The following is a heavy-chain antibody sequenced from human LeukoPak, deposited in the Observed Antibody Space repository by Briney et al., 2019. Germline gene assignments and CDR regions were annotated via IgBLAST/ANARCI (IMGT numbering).Heavy chain of an antibody. CDR2: ISAYNGNT. V-gene: IGHV1-18*01. Sequence: ASVKVSCKASGYTFTNYGISWVRQAPGQGLEWMGWISAYNGNTNYAQKLQGRVTMTTDTSTSTAYMELRSLRSDDTAVYYCARDQYKGQSQPQDYWGQGTLVTVSS. CDR3: ARDQYKGQSQPQDY. CDR1: GYTFTNYG. D-gene: IGHD1-1*01. J-gene: IGHJ4*02.